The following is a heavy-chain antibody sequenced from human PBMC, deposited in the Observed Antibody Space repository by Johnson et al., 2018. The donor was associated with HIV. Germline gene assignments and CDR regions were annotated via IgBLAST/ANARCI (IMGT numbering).Heavy chain of an antibody. CDR3: ARDRGSSSGASYIFDI. V-gene: IGHV3-20*04. Sequence: VQLVESGGGVVRPGGSLRLSCAASGFTFDDYGMSWVRLAPGKGLEWVSGINWNGGSTGYADSVKGRFSISRDNAKNSLYLQMDSLRAEDTALYYYARDRGSSSGASYIFDIWGQGTMVTVSS. CDR1: GFTFDDYG. CDR2: INWNGGST. D-gene: IGHD6-6*01. J-gene: IGHJ3*02.